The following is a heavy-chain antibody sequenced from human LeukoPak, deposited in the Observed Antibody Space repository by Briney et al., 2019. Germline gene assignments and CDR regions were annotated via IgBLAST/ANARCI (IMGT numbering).Heavy chain of an antibody. V-gene: IGHV3-23*01. J-gene: IGHJ4*02. Sequence: GGSLRLSCAASGFTFSTYAMTWVRQAPGKGLEWVSSITGSGDGTSAADSVKGRFSISRDNSKNTLFLQMNSLRVEDTAVYYCARGTPTVDYWGQGTLVTVSS. CDR3: ARGTPTVDY. CDR2: ITGSGDGT. CDR1: GFTFSTYA. D-gene: IGHD2-15*01.